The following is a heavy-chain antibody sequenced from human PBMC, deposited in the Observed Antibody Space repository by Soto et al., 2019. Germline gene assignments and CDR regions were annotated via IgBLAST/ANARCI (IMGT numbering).Heavy chain of an antibody. Sequence: QVPLVQSGAEVKKPGASVKVSCKASGYTFTSYGISWVRQAPGQGLEWMGWISAYNGNTNYAQKLQGRVTMTTDTSTGTACMELRRLRSDDTAVYYWARRVGRDGYNLDYWGQGNLVTVSS. CDR1: GYTFTSYG. CDR3: ARRVGRDGYNLDY. V-gene: IGHV1-18*04. D-gene: IGHD5-12*01. J-gene: IGHJ4*02. CDR2: ISAYNGNT.